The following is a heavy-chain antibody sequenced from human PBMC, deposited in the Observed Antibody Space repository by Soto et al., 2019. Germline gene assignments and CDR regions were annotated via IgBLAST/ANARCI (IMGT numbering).Heavy chain of an antibody. CDR1: GFTFDDYT. V-gene: IGHV3-43*01. CDR3: AKGVVPDYYYYGMDV. D-gene: IGHD2-2*01. J-gene: IGHJ6*02. CDR2: ISWDGGST. Sequence: VGSLRLSCAASGFTFDDYTMHWVRQAPGKGLEWVSLISWDGGSTYYADSVKGRFTISRDNSKNSLYLQMNSLRTEDTALYYCAKGVVPDYYYYGMDVWGQGTTVTVSS.